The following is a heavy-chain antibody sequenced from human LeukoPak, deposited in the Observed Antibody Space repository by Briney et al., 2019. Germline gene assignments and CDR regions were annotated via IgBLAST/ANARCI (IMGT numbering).Heavy chain of an antibody. V-gene: IGHV1-69*06. Sequence: SVKVSCKASGYTFTNYAMHWVRQAPGQGLEWMGGIIPIFGTANYAQKFQGRVTITADKSTSTAYMELSSLRSEDTAVYYCASHSSSYYYYYMDVWGKGTTVTVSS. CDR3: ASHSSSYYYYYMDV. CDR2: IIPIFGTA. CDR1: GYTFTNYA. D-gene: IGHD3-22*01. J-gene: IGHJ6*03.